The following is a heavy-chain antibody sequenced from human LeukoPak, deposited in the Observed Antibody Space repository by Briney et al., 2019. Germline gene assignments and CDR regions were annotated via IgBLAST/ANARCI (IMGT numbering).Heavy chain of an antibody. CDR3: ARWVYGSGSYSYYFDY. J-gene: IGHJ4*02. V-gene: IGHV3-66*01. CDR2: IYSGGST. D-gene: IGHD3-10*01. Sequence: GGSLRLSCAASGFTVSSNYMSWVRQAPGKGLEWVSVIYSGGSTYYADSVKGRFTISRDNSKNTLYLQMNSLRAEDTAVYYCARWVYGSGSYSYYFDYWGQGTLVTVSS. CDR1: GFTVSSNY.